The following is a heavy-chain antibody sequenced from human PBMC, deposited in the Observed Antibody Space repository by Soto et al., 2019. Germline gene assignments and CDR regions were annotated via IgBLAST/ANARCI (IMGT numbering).Heavy chain of an antibody. CDR3: ARGAPIAAAANFDY. Sequence: QVQLQQWGAGLLKPSETLSLTCAVYGGSFSGYYWSWIRQPPGKGLEWIGEINHSGSTNYNPSLKRRVTIPVDTSKNQFALKLSSVTAADTAVYYCARGAPIAAAANFDYWGQGTLVTVSS. CDR1: GGSFSGYY. CDR2: INHSGST. V-gene: IGHV4-34*01. J-gene: IGHJ4*02. D-gene: IGHD6-13*01.